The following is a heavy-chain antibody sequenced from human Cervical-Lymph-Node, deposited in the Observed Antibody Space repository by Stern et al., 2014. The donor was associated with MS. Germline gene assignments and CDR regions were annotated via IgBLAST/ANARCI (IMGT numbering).Heavy chain of an antibody. CDR3: ATSSSGWYSSFDF. Sequence: EVQLEESGAEVKKPGESLTISCQGSGYSFTSHWIGWVRQMPGKGLEWMGVIYPGDSDARYSPSFQGQVTISADKSISTAYLQWSSLKASDTAMYYCATSSSGWYSSFDFWGQGTLVAVSS. V-gene: IGHV5-51*01. D-gene: IGHD6-19*01. CDR1: GYSFTSHW. J-gene: IGHJ4*02. CDR2: IYPGDSDA.